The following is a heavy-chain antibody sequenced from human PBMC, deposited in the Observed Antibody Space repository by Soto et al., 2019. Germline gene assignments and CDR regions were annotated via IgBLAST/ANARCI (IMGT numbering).Heavy chain of an antibody. CDR2: ITSSSGYT. J-gene: IGHJ3*02. Sequence: VQLVESGGGLVKPGGSLRLSCAASGFTFSDYYMSWIRQAPGKGLEWVSYITSSSGYTNYADSVKGRFTISRDNAKNSLYLQMNSLRAEDTAMYYCARVRGDYDSSGYFLKGAFDMWGQGTTVTVSS. CDR3: ARVRGDYDSSGYFLKGAFDM. CDR1: GFTFSDYY. D-gene: IGHD3-22*01. V-gene: IGHV3-11*06.